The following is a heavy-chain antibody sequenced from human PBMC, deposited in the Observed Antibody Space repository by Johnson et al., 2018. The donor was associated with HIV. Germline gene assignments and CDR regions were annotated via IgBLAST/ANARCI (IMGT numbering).Heavy chain of an antibody. D-gene: IGHD6-13*01. J-gene: IGHJ3*02. Sequence: VQLVESGGGLLQPGGSLRLSCAASGYSFDSHAMNWVRQGPGKGLEWVAAISYSGGSTYYADSVKGRFTISRDKSKNTLYLQMNSLRAEDTAVYYCARVTGDSSSWYVGAFDIWGQGTMVTVSS. CDR2: ISYSGGST. CDR1: GYSFDSHA. V-gene: IGHV3-23*04. CDR3: ARVTGDSSSWYVGAFDI.